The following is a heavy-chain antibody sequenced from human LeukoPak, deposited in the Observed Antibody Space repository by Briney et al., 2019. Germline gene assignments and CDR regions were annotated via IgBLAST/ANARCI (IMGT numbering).Heavy chain of an antibody. CDR2: IWHDGSNK. J-gene: IGHJ4*02. CDR3: ARDPSYCSGGSCYYTDY. D-gene: IGHD2-15*01. Sequence: PGGSLRLSCAASGFTISSYAMNWVRQAPGKGLEWVAVIWHDGSNKYYADSVKGRFTISRDNSKNTLYLQMNSLRAEDTAVYYCARDPSYCSGGSCYYTDYWGQGTLVTVSS. CDR1: GFTISSYA. V-gene: IGHV3-33*08.